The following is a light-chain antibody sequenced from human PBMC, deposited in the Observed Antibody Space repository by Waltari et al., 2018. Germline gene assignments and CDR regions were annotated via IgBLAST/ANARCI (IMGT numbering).Light chain of an antibody. V-gene: IGLV8-61*01. J-gene: IGLJ3*02. CDR2: KIN. CDR3: VLYLGSGIWV. CDR1: SVSVSTTSY. Sequence: QTVVTQEPSLSVSPGGTVTLTFALSSVSVSTTSYPSWYQQPPGQAPHTLVYKINIRSSGVPDRFSGSMLGNKAALTITGAQAEDVSDYYCVLYLGSGIWVFGGGTKLTVL.